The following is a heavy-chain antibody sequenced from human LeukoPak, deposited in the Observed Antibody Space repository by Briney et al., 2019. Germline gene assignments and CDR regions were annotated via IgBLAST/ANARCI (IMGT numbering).Heavy chain of an antibody. CDR1: GFTFSSYG. D-gene: IGHD5-24*01. Sequence: GRSLRLSCAASGFTFSSYGMHWVRQAPGKGLEWVSVIYRNNNTYYADSVKGRFTISRDNSKNTLNLQMNTLRVEDTAVYYCATSRDGYLFDYWGQGTLVTVSS. CDR3: ATSRDGYLFDY. CDR2: IYRNNNT. J-gene: IGHJ4*02. V-gene: IGHV3-NL1*01.